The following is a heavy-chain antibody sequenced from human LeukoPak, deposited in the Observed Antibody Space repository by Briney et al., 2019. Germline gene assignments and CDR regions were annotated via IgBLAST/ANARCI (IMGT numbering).Heavy chain of an antibody. CDR1: GFTFSGSA. CDR3: TRLDCSGGSCRDAFDI. V-gene: IGHV3-73*01. D-gene: IGHD2-15*01. J-gene: IGHJ3*02. CDR2: IRSKANSYAT. Sequence: GGSLRLSCAASGFTFSGSAMHWVRQASGKGLEWVGRIRSKANSYATAYAASVKGRFTISRDDSKNTAYLQMNSLKTEDTAVYYCTRLDCSGGSCRDAFDIWGQGTMVTVSS.